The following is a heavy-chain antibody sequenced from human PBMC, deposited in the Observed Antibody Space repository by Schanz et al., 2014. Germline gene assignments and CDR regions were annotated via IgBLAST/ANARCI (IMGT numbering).Heavy chain of an antibody. V-gene: IGHV1-18*04. CDR2: ISANNGNT. Sequence: QVQLVQSGAEVKKPGASVKVSCKASGYTFSSYGISWVRQAPGQGLEWMGWISANNGNTNKAQRFQGRVTVTRDTSTSTVYMELSSLRSEDTAVYYCARAAYGGYTSTPLRYWGQGTLVTVSS. CDR1: GYTFSSYG. D-gene: IGHD5-12*01. CDR3: ARAAYGGYTSTPLRY. J-gene: IGHJ4*02.